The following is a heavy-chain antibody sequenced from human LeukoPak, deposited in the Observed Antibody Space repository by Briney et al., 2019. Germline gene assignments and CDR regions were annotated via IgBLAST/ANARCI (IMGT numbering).Heavy chain of an antibody. CDR1: GFTFSSYA. D-gene: IGHD3-9*01. CDR3: AKAGDRYFDWLGFS. J-gene: IGHJ4*02. V-gene: IGHV3-64D*06. CDR2: ISSNGGST. Sequence: GGSLRLSCSASGFTFSSYAMHWVRQAPGKGLEYVSAISSNGGSTYYADSVKGRFTISRDNSKNTLYLQMSNLRAEDTAVYYCAKAGDRYFDWLGFSWGQGTLVTVSS.